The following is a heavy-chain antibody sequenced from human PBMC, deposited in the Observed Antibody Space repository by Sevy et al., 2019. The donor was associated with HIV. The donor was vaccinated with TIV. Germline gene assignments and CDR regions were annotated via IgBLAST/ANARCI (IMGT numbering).Heavy chain of an antibody. J-gene: IGHJ4*02. CDR1: GFTFDDYA. CDR2: VNLDGSGK. V-gene: IGHV3-7*01. Sequence: GGSLRLSCTTSGFTFDDYAMTWFRQAPGKELEWVANVNLDGSGKYYVDSVKGRFTISRDNARNSLSLQMNSLRAEDTAVYYCARSVDYWGQGTLVTVSS. CDR3: ARSVDY.